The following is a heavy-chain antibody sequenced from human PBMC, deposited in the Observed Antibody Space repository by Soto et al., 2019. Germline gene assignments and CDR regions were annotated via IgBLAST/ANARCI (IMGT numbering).Heavy chain of an antibody. D-gene: IGHD2-21*02. CDR1: GFTFSSYA. J-gene: IGHJ4*02. V-gene: IGHV3-23*01. CDR3: AKGSYCGGDCYQYFDY. Sequence: PGGSLRLSCAASGFTFSSYAMSWVRQAPGKGLEWVSAISGSGGSTYYADSVKGRFTISRDNSKNTLYLQMNSLRAEDTAVYYCAKGSYCGGDCYQYFDYWGQGTLVTAPQ. CDR2: ISGSGGST.